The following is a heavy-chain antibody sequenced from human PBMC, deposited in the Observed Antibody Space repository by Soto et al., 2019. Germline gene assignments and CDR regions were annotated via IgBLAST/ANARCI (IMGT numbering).Heavy chain of an antibody. D-gene: IGHD3-10*01. Sequence: GASVKVSCKASGGTFSSYAISWVRQAPGQGLEWMGGIIPIFGTANYAQKFQGRVTITADESTSTAYMELSSLRSEDTAVYYCAAPYYYGSGSYYNEGDPWGQGTQVTVSS. CDR1: GGTFSSYA. J-gene: IGHJ5*02. V-gene: IGHV1-69*13. CDR2: IIPIFGTA. CDR3: AAPYYYGSGSYYNEGDP.